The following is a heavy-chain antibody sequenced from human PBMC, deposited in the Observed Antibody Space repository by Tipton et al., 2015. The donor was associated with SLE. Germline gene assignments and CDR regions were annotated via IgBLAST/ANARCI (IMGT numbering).Heavy chain of an antibody. J-gene: IGHJ4*02. CDR3: ARQGESVVPAAMPVFDY. CDR2: IYYSGST. D-gene: IGHD2-2*01. V-gene: IGHV4-59*08. Sequence: TLSLTCTVSGGSISSYYWSWIRQPPGKGLEWIGYIYYSGSTNYNPSLKSRVTISVDTSKNQFSLKLSSVTAADTAVYYCARQGESVVPAAMPVFDYWGQVTLVTVSS. CDR1: GGSISSYY.